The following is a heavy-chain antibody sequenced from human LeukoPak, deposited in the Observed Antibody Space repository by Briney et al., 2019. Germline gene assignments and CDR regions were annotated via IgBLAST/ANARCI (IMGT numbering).Heavy chain of an antibody. CDR1: GYTFTSYD. CDR2: MNPNSGNT. D-gene: IGHD3-10*01. V-gene: IGHV1-8*01. CDR3: ARFRGGYYGSGTYYYYYYMDV. J-gene: IGHJ6*03. Sequence: ASVKVSCKASGYTFTSYDINWVRQATGQGLEWMGWMNPNSGNTGYAQKFQGRVTMTRNTSISTAYMELSSLRSEDTAVYYCARFRGGYYGSGTYYYYYYMDVWGKGTTVTISS.